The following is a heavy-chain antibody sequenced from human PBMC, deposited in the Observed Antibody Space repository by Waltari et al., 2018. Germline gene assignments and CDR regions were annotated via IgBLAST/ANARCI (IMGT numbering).Heavy chain of an antibody. Sequence: QVQLQESGPGLVKPSETLSLTCTVSGGSISTYYWTWIRQPPGKGLEWIGYIYYSGSTNYNPSRKSRLTMSVDTSKNQFSLRLSSVTAADTAVYYCARGSFGVVIRSVYYYMDVWGKGTTVTVSS. V-gene: IGHV4-59*01. CDR1: GGSISTYY. D-gene: IGHD3-3*02. J-gene: IGHJ6*03. CDR2: IYYSGST. CDR3: ARGSFGVVIRSVYYYMDV.